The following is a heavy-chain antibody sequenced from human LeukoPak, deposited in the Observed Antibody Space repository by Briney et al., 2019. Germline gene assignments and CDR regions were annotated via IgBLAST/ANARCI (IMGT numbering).Heavy chain of an antibody. V-gene: IGHV3-48*03. J-gene: IGHJ4*02. CDR3: ARDIVNGPFVISLES. CDR2: ISSGGNTQ. D-gene: IGHD2-21*01. CDR1: GFSLSTYE. Sequence: PGGSLRLSCAASGFSLSTYEMSWIRQVPGKGLEWVSHISSGGNTQYYADSVRGRFTMSRDNAKNSLDLQMNSLRTEDTAVYYCARDIVNGPFVISLESWGQGALVTVSS.